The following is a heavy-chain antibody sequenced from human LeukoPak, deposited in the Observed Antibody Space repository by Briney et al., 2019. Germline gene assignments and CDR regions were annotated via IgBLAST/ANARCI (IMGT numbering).Heavy chain of an antibody. CDR3: ARGPRIVGAKDAFDI. D-gene: IGHD1-26*01. J-gene: IGHJ3*02. CDR1: GGSISSGEYY. Sequence: PSQTLSLTCTVSGGSISSGEYYWSWIRQPPGKGLEWIGYIYYTGSTNYNPSLKSRVTISVDTSKNQFSLKLSSVTAADTAVYYCARGPRIVGAKDAFDIWGQGTMVTVSS. CDR2: IYYTGST. V-gene: IGHV4-30-4*01.